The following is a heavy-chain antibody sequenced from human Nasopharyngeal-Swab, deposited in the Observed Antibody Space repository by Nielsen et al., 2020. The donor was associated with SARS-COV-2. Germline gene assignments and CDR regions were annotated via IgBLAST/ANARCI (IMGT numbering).Heavy chain of an antibody. CDR3: AGGFIVATIFHYYYYMDV. CDR2: MNPNSGNT. V-gene: IGHV1-8*01. J-gene: IGHJ6*03. D-gene: IGHD5-12*01. Sequence: WVRQAPGQGLEWMGWMNPNSGNTGYAQKFRGRVTMTRNTSISTAYMELSSLRSEDTAVYYCAGGFIVATIFHYYYYMDVWGKGTTVTVSS.